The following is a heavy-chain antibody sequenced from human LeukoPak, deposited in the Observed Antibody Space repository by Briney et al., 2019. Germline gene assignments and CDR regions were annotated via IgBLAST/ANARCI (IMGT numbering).Heavy chain of an antibody. CDR2: ISYSGNT. V-gene: IGHV4-39*07. D-gene: IGHD3-10*01. CDR1: GDSISSSSYY. CDR3: ARDQSGWFDP. J-gene: IGHJ5*02. Sequence: SETLSLTCSVSGDSISSSSYYWGWIRQPPGKGLEWIGSISYSGNTYYNPSLKSRVTISVDTSKNQFSLKLSSVTAADTAVYYCARDQSGWFDPWGQGTLVTVSS.